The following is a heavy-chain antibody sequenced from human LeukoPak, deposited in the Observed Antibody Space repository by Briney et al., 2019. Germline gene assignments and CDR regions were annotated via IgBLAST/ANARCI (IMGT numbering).Heavy chain of an antibody. CDR3: ARDHSSDWYSLVVTSEYFQH. CDR1: GFTFSDYY. Sequence: GGSLRLSCAASGFTFSDYYMSWIRQAPGKGLEWVSYISSSSSYTNYAGSVKGRFTISRDNAKNSLYLQMNSLRDEDTAVYYCARDHSSDWYSLVVTSEYFQHWGQGTLVTVSS. D-gene: IGHD6-19*01. J-gene: IGHJ1*01. CDR2: ISSSSSYT. V-gene: IGHV3-11*06.